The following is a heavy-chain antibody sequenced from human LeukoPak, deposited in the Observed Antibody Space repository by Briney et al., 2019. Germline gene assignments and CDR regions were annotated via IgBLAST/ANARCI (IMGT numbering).Heavy chain of an antibody. D-gene: IGHD1-26*01. V-gene: IGHV4-59*13. Sequence: SETLSLTCTVSRGSISSDCCYWIRQPPGKGQEWIGYIYYTGVTNYNPSPKSRVTISVDTSKNQFSLKVNSVSAADTAVYYCANSYGSYFDSWGQGALVTVSS. CDR2: IYYTGVT. J-gene: IGHJ4*02. CDR3: ANSYGSYFDS. CDR1: RGSISSDC.